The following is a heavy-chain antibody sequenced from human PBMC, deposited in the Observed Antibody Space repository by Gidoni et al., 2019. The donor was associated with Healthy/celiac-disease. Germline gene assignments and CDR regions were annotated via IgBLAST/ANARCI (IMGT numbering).Heavy chain of an antibody. CDR2: IYTSGST. V-gene: IGHV4-61*02. D-gene: IGHD5-12*01. CDR3: ARDRVVATIYREYYFDY. J-gene: IGHJ4*02. CDR1: GGSISSGSYY. Sequence: QVQLQESGPGLVKPSQTLSLTCTVSGGSISSGSYYWSWSRQPAGKGLEWIGRIYTSGSTNYNPSLKSRVTISVDTSKNQFSLKLSSVTAADTAVYYCARDRVVATIYREYYFDYWGQGTLVTVSS.